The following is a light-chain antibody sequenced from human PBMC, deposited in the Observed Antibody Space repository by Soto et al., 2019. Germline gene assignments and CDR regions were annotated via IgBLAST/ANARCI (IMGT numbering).Light chain of an antibody. J-gene: IGLJ2*01. Sequence: QCVLTQPASVSGSPGQSITIPCTGTGSDLGAYNFVSWYQHHPGKAPKLIVFEVSNRPSGVSFRFSGSKSGNTASLTISGLQAEDEADYYCSSYTTGTTRVIFGGGTKVTVL. CDR1: GSDLGAYNF. CDR2: EVS. V-gene: IGLV2-14*01. CDR3: SSYTTGTTRVI.